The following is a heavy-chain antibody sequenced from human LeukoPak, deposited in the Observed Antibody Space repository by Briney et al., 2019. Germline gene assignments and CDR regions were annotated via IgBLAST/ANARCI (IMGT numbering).Heavy chain of an antibody. V-gene: IGHV3-23*01. CDR3: VSDRGLDY. CDR1: GLNFNTYA. CDR2: ITSSGDDT. Sequence: PGGSVTLSCAASGLNFNTYAMSWVRQAPGKGLEWASSITSSGDDTFYAESVQGRFTISRDNSRNTLYLHMNSLGVEDTALYYCVSDRGLDYWGQGSLILVSS. J-gene: IGHJ4*02. D-gene: IGHD3-10*01.